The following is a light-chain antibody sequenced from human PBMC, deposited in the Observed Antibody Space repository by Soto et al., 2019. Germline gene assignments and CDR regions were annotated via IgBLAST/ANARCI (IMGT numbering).Light chain of an antibody. CDR3: QQRTNWPLT. CDR2: DAS. V-gene: IGKV3-11*01. J-gene: IGKJ4*01. Sequence: EIVLTQSPDTLSLSPGESATLSCRASQRLAKFLAWYQQKGGQAPRLLIFDASTRATGVPGRFNGSGSGTAFTLTINSLQPDDAAVYFCQQRTNWPLTFGGGTKVEVK. CDR1: QRLAKF.